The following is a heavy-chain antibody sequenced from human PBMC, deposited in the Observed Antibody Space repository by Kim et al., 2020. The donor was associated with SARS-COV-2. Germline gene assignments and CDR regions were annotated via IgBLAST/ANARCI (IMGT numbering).Heavy chain of an antibody. CDR2: IWFDGSLK. CDR3: AKELGMGGSTLVGDY. D-gene: IGHD1-7*01. V-gene: IGHV3-33*06. J-gene: IGHJ4*02. CDR1: GFTFDRYI. Sequence: GGSLRLSCAASGFTFDRYIMHWVRWAPGKGLEWVALIWFDGSLKYYGDSVEGRFTISRDNSKNTVFLEMNSLRVEDTAIYFCAKELGMGGSTLVGDYWGQGTLVNVSS.